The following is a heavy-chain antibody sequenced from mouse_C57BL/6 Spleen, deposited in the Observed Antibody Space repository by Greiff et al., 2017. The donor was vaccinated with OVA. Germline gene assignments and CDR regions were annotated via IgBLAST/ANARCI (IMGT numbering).Heavy chain of an antibody. Sequence: VKLVESGPGLVAPSQSLSITCTVSGFSLTSYAISWVRQPPGKGLEWLGVIWTGGGTNYNSALKSRLSISKDNSKSQVFLKMNSLQTDDTARYYCARRGIYDCYYAMDYWGQGTSVTVSS. CDR1: GFSLTSYA. D-gene: IGHD2-3*01. CDR3: ARRGIYDCYYAMDY. CDR2: IWTGGGT. V-gene: IGHV2-9-1*01. J-gene: IGHJ4*01.